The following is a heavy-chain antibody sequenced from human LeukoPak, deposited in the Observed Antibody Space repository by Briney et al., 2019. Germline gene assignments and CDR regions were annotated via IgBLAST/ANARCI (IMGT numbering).Heavy chain of an antibody. Sequence: ASVKVSCKASGYTFTGYYMHWVRQAPGQGLEWMGWINPNSGGTNYAQKFQGRVTMTRDTSISTAYMELSRLRSDDTAVYYCARDRVVVGIAVAGTSYYYYGMDVWGQGTTVTVS. D-gene: IGHD6-19*01. J-gene: IGHJ6*02. CDR1: GYTFTGYY. V-gene: IGHV1-2*02. CDR3: ARDRVVVGIAVAGTSYYYYGMDV. CDR2: INPNSGGT.